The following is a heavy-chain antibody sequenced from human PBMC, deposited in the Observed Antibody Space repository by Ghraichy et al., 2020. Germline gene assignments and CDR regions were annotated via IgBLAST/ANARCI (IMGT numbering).Heavy chain of an antibody. CDR2: INSDGSST. J-gene: IGHJ2*01. CDR1: GFTFSSYW. D-gene: IGHD3-22*01. CDR3: ARARDSSGYYYPSQLSDWYFDL. Sequence: GGSLRLSCAASGFTFSSYWMHWVRQAPGKGLVWVSRINSDGSSTSYADSVKGRFTISRDNAKNTLYLQMNSPRAEDTAVYYCARARDSSGYYYPSQLSDWYFDLWGRGTLVTVSS. V-gene: IGHV3-74*01.